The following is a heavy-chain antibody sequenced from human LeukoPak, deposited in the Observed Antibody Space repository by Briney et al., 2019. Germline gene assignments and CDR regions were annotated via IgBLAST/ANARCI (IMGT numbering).Heavy chain of an antibody. V-gene: IGHV3-30-3*01. CDR1: GFTFSSYA. CDR2: ISYDGSNK. CDR3: ARDRIIVVPDYYFDY. D-gene: IGHD3-22*01. Sequence: GGSLRLSCAASGFTFSSYAMHWVRQAPGKGLEWVAVISYDGSNKYYADSVKGRFTISRDNSKNTLYLQMNSLRAEDTAVYYCARDRIIVVPDYYFDYWGQGTLVTVSS. J-gene: IGHJ4*02.